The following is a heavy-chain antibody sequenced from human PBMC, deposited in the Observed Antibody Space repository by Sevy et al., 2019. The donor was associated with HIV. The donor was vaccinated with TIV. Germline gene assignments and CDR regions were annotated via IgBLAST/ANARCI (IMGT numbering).Heavy chain of an antibody. CDR3: AGLPQWLGPSFDS. J-gene: IGHJ4*02. D-gene: IGHD6-19*01. Sequence: SETLSLTCTVSGASMRSSHYWGWIRQPPGKGLEWIASVYNGGTTYYNPSLKTRVTISVDTSKNQFSLRLASVTAADTAVYYCAGLPQWLGPSFDSWGQGTLVTVSS. CDR1: GASMRSSHY. CDR2: VYNGGTT. V-gene: IGHV4-39*01.